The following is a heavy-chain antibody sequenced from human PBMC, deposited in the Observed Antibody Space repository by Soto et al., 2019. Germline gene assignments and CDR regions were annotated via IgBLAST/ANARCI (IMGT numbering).Heavy chain of an antibody. D-gene: IGHD3-3*01. V-gene: IGHV3-11*05. J-gene: IGHJ4*01. CDR1: GFTFSDYY. Sequence: PGGSLRLSCAASGFTFSDYYMSWIRQAPGKGLESLSYISGSSSDTNYADSVKGRFTISRDNAKNSLYLQMHSLRPEDTAVYYCSTGPRRLSDWGQGTLGIVSS. CDR2: ISGSSSDT. CDR3: STGPRRLSD.